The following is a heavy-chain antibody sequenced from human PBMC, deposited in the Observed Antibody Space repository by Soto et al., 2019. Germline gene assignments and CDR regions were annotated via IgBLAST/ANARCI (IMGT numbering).Heavy chain of an antibody. V-gene: IGHV4-31*03. Sequence: QVQLQESGPGLVKPSQTLSLTCTVSGGSISSGGYYWSWIRQHPGKGLEWIGDIYYTWSTYYNPCLSGGVVISVDTSNNQFALKLTSVTAGETAVYYCARVVPATHTDYWGQGTLVTVSS. J-gene: IGHJ4*02. CDR3: ARVVPATHTDY. CDR2: IYYTWST. CDR1: GGSISSGGYY. D-gene: IGHD2-15*01.